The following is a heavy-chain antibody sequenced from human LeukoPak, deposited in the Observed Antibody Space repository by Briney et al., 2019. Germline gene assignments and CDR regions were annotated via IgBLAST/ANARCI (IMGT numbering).Heavy chain of an antibody. V-gene: IGHV3-23*01. CDR1: GFTFSSNA. Sequence: GGSLRLSCEASGFTFSSNAMSWVRQATGKGLEWVSGIGGDVRTHYADSVKGRFTISRDNSKNTMYLQMNSLRAEDTAVYYCAKDDRWLQFCCWGQGTLVTVSA. CDR3: AKDDRWLQFCC. CDR2: IGGDVRT. D-gene: IGHD5-24*01. J-gene: IGHJ4*02.